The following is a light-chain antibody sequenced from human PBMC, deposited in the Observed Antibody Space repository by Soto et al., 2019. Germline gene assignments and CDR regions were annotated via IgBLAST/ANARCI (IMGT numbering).Light chain of an antibody. CDR2: GVS. CDR3: GSVTSGSTYG. J-gene: IGLJ1*01. V-gene: IGLV2-14*01. CDR1: SSDVGGYNY. Sequence: QSALTQPASVSGSPGQSITISCTGTSSDVGGYNYVSWYQHHPGKAPKLMIYGVSNRPSGISNRFSGSKSGSAASLTISGLQAEDEADYYCGSVTSGSTYGFGTGTKVTVL.